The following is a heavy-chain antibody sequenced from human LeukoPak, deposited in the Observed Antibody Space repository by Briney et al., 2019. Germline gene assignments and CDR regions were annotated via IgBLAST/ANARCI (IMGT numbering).Heavy chain of an antibody. V-gene: IGHV3-21*01. D-gene: IGHD6-6*01. CDR3: ATRIAAPH. CDR2: ISPSSSSM. Sequence: GGSLRLTCAASGFTFSSYNMNWVRQAPGKGLEWVSSISPSSSSMSYADSVKGRFTISRDNAKNSLYLQMSSLTAEDTAVYYCATRIAAPHWGQGTLVTVS. J-gene: IGHJ4*02. CDR1: GFTFSSYN.